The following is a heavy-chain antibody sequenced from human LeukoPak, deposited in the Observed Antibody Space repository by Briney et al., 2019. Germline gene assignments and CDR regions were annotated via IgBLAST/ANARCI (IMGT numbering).Heavy chain of an antibody. CDR1: GFTFSSYA. CDR2: ISGSGGST. V-gene: IGHV3-23*01. CDR3: AKSPTSYHDVPFEYFQH. J-gene: IGHJ1*01. D-gene: IGHD2-2*01. Sequence: GGSLRLSCAASGFTFSSYAMSWVRQAPGKGLEWVSAISGSGGSTYYADSVKGRFTISRDNSKNTLYLQMNSLRAEDTAVYYCAKSPTSYHDVPFEYFQHWGQGTLVTVSS.